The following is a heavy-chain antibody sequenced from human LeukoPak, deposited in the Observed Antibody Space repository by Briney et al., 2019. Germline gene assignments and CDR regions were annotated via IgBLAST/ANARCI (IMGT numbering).Heavy chain of an antibody. CDR1: ELNVSNNY. CDR3: AREHYDYFWGTYRSYALDI. V-gene: IGHV3-53*01. D-gene: IGHD3-16*02. CDR2: IYSGGTT. J-gene: IGHJ3*02. Sequence: GGSLRLSCAASELNVSNNYMNWVRQAPGKGLEWVSVIYSGGTTNYADSVQGRFTISRDSFKNAVYLQMNRLRADDTAVYYCAREHYDYFWGTYRSYALDIWGQGTMVTVSS.